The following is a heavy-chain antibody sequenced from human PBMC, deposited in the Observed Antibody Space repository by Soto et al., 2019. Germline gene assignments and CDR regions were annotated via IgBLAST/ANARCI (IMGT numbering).Heavy chain of an antibody. J-gene: IGHJ6*02. CDR3: AKGMVRGERYDYYGMDV. CDR2: ISYDGSNK. Sequence: PAGSLRLSCAASGFTFSSYGMHWVRQAPGTGLEWVAVISYDGSNKYYADSVKGRFTISRDNSKNTLYLQMNSLRAEDTAGYYCAKGMVRGERYDYYGMDVWGQGTTVTVSS. V-gene: IGHV3-30*18. CDR1: GFTFSSYG. D-gene: IGHD3-10*01.